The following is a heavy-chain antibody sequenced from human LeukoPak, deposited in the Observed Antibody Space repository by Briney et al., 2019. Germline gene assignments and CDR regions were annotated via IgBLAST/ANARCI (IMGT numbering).Heavy chain of an antibody. V-gene: IGHV3-23*01. Sequence: PSGGSLRLSCAASGFTFSSYAMSWVRQAPGKGLEWVSAISGSGGSTYYADSVKGRFTISRDNSKNTLYLQMNSLRAEDTAVYYCARYGDYVGLDYWGQGTLVTVSS. CDR2: ISGSGGST. CDR1: GFTFSSYA. J-gene: IGHJ4*02. D-gene: IGHD4-17*01. CDR3: ARYGDYVGLDY.